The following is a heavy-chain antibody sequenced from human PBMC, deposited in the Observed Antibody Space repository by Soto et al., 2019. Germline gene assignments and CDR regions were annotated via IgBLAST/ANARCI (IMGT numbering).Heavy chain of an antibody. CDR1: GFTFSSYW. Sequence: EVQLVESGGGLVRPGGSLRLSCAASGFTFSSYWMHWVRQAPGKGLVWVSRMNEDGGTTDYADSVKGRFTISRDSSKTTLYLQMNDLRPDDTAVYYCATWHEREHAYDVWGQGTTVTVSS. CDR2: MNEDGGTT. V-gene: IGHV3-74*02. D-gene: IGHD1-1*01. J-gene: IGHJ3*01. CDR3: ATWHEREHAYDV.